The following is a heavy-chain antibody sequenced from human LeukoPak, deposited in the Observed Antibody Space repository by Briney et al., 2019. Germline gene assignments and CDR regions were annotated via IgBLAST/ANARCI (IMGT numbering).Heavy chain of an antibody. J-gene: IGHJ6*03. CDR3: ARAYSGRYGLDYYYMDV. CDR1: GFTFSTYS. CDR2: ISSSSSYI. V-gene: IGHV3-21*01. Sequence: PGGSLRLSCAASGFTFSTYSMNWVRQAPGKGLEWVSSISSSSSYIYYADSVKGGFTISRDNAKKSVYLQMNSLRAEDTAVYYCARAYSGRYGLDYYYMDVWGKGTTVTISS. D-gene: IGHD1-26*01.